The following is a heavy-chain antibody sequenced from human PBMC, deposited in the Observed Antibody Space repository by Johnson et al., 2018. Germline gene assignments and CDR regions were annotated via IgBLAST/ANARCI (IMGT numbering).Heavy chain of an antibody. CDR1: GFTFRHFA. J-gene: IGHJ6*02. D-gene: IGHD2/OR15-2a*01. Sequence: QVQLQESGGGVVQPGRSXRLSCIASGFTFRHFAMHWVRQSPGKGLEWAAYISYDGSVQYFGESVKVRFTISRDNAKTSLYLQMNSLSDEYTAVFYCARERSSTSYRSGMDLWGRGTTVTVSS. CDR3: ARERSSTSYRSGMDL. CDR2: ISYDGSVQ. V-gene: IGHV3-30*03.